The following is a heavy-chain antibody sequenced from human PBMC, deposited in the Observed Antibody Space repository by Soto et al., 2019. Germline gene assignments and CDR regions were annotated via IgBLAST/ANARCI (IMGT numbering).Heavy chain of an antibody. J-gene: IGHJ5*02. V-gene: IGHV1-69*01. Sequence: QVQLVQSGAEVKKPGSSVKVSYKASGGTFNNYGMGWVRQAPGQGLEWMGGIIPMIGRTNYAQKFQGRLTLTADASRSTAYMELRSLRSDDTAVYYCARFGSSSWNWFDPWGQGTLVTVSS. CDR1: GGTFNNYG. CDR2: IIPMIGRT. CDR3: ARFGSSSWNWFDP. D-gene: IGHD6-6*01.